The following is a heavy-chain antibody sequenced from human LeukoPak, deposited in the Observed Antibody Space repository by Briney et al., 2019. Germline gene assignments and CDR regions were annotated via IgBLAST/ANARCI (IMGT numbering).Heavy chain of an antibody. V-gene: IGHV3-23*01. CDR2: ISGSGGST. D-gene: IGHD3-22*01. CDR1: GFTFSSYA. J-gene: IGHJ4*02. Sequence: PGGSLRLSCAASGFTFSSYAMSWVRQAPGKGLEWVSAISGSGGSTYYADSVKGRFTISRDNSKNTLYLQMNSLRAEDTAVYYCAKDAVTYYYDSSGTSDYWGQGTLVTVSS. CDR3: AKDAVTYYYDSSGTSDY.